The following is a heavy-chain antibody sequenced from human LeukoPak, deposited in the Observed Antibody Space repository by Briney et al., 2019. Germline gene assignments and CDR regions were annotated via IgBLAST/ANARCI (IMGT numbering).Heavy chain of an antibody. CDR3: ARDSGAANAFDI. J-gene: IGHJ3*02. V-gene: IGHV1-8*03. Sequence: GASVKVSCKASGYTFTGYYMHWVRQATGLGLEWMGRMNPNNDNTDYAQKFQGRVTITRNTSIGTAYMELSSLRSEDTAVYYCARDSGAANAFDIWGQGTMVTVSS. CDR2: MNPNNDNT. D-gene: IGHD2-15*01. CDR1: GYTFTGYY.